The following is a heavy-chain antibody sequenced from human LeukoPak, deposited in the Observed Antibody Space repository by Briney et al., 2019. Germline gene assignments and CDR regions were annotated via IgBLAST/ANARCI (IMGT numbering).Heavy chain of an antibody. D-gene: IGHD6-13*01. CDR2: INTDGSGT. J-gene: IGHJ5*02. CDR3: AKAPLYSSSWTGWFDP. CDR1: GFTFSNYW. Sequence: PGGSLRLSCAASGFTFSNYWMHWVRQAPGKGLVWVSRINTDGSGTTYADSVKGRFTISRDNAKNTLYLQMNSLRAEDTAVYYCAKAPLYSSSWTGWFDPWGQGTLVTVSS. V-gene: IGHV3-74*01.